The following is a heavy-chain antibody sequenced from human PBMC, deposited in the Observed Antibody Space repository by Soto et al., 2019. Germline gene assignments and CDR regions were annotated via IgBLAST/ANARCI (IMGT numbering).Heavy chain of an antibody. CDR1: GYNFSNYW. D-gene: IGHD3-16*01. CDR3: ARTAKEVHGGRFDP. CDR2: IYPGESAT. V-gene: IGHV5-51*01. Sequence: EVQLVQSGAEVKKPGESLKISCKGSGYNFSNYWIAWVRQMPGKGLECMGIIYPGESATRYNPSFQGQVTISADKSISTAYLQWTSLKASDTAMYYCARTAKEVHGGRFDPWGQGTLVTVSS. J-gene: IGHJ5*02.